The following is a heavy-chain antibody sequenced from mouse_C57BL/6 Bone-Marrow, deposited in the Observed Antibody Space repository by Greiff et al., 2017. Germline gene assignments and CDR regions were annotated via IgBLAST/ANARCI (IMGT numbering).Heavy chain of an antibody. CDR2: ISSGGSYT. CDR3: ARGLDGVYAMDY. J-gene: IGHJ4*01. V-gene: IGHV5-6*02. D-gene: IGHD6-2*01. CDR1: GFTFSSYG. Sequence: DVMLVESGGDLVKPGGSLKLSCAASGFTFSSYGMSWVRQTPDKRLEWVATISSGGSYTDYPDSVKGRFTISRDNAKNTLYLQMSHLKSEDTAMYYCARGLDGVYAMDYGGQGTSVTVSA.